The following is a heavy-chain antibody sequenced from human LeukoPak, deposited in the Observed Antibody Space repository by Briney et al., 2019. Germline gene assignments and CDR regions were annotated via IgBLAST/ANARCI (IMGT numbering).Heavy chain of an antibody. Sequence: GTSLRLSCAASGFTFSNYAMNWVRQAPGKGLEWVAIISYHGRSVDYADSVKGRFTMSRDNSENTLSLQMNSLRAEDTAVYYCAKDRGYCSGGNCYNQYGMDVWGQGTTVTVSS. CDR2: ISYHGRSV. J-gene: IGHJ6*02. CDR1: GFTFSNYA. V-gene: IGHV3-30-3*02. D-gene: IGHD2-15*01. CDR3: AKDRGYCSGGNCYNQYGMDV.